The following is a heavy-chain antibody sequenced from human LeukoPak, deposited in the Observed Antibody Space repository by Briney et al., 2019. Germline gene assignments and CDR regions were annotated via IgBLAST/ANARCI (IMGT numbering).Heavy chain of an antibody. Sequence: SETLSLTCAVSGGSISSGGYSWSWIRQPPGKGLEWIGYIYHSGSTYYNPSLKSRVTISVDRSKNQFSLKLSSVTAADTAVYYCAREEVTTLSRYFDYWGQGTLVTVSS. CDR1: GGSISSGGYS. J-gene: IGHJ4*02. CDR2: IYHSGST. D-gene: IGHD4-17*01. CDR3: AREEVTTLSRYFDY. V-gene: IGHV4-30-2*01.